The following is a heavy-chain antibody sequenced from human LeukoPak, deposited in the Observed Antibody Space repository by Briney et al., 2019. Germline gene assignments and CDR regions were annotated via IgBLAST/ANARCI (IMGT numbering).Heavy chain of an antibody. V-gene: IGHV4-34*01. CDR2: INHSGST. CDR3: ARHIVGATMRIDY. Sequence: SETLSLTCAVYGGSFSGYYWSWIRQPPGKGLEWIGEINHSGSTNYNPSLKSRVTMSVDTSKNQFSLKLSSVTAADTAVYYCARHIVGATMRIDYWGQGTLVTVSS. J-gene: IGHJ4*02. CDR1: GGSFSGYY. D-gene: IGHD1-26*01.